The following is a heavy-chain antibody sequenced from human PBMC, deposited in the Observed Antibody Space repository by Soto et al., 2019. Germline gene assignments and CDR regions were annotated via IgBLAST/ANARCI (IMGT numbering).Heavy chain of an antibody. V-gene: IGHV1-46*01. CDR2: INPSGDST. Sequence: GASVKVSCKASGFTFINYYMHWVRQAPGQGLEWMGVINPSGDSTNYAQKFQGRVTMTRDTSTSTVYMDLSSLRSEDTAVYYCARDHIADTYYYYGMDVWGQGTTVTVSS. J-gene: IGHJ6*02. CDR3: ARDHIADTYYYYGMDV. D-gene: IGHD2-15*01. CDR1: GFTFINYY.